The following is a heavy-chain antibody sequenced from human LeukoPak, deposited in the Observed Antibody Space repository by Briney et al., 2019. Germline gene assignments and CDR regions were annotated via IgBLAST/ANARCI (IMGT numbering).Heavy chain of an antibody. CDR3: ARGDLGGSPPDY. CDR1: GYTFTGYY. CDR2: INPNSGGT. D-gene: IGHD2-15*01. Sequence: GASVKVSCKASGYTFTGYYMHWVRQAPGQGLEWMGWINPNSGGTNYAQKFQGRVTITRNTSISTAYMELSSLRSEDTAVYYCARGDLGGSPPDYWGQGTLVTVSS. J-gene: IGHJ4*02. V-gene: IGHV1-2*02.